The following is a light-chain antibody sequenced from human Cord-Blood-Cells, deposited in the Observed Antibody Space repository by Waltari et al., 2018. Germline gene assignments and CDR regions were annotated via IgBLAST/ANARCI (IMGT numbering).Light chain of an antibody. V-gene: IGLV2-14*01. Sequence: QSALTQPASVSGSPGQSITISCIGTSSDVGGYNYVSRYQQHPGKAPKLMIYEVSNRPSGVSNRFSGSKSGNTASLTISGLQAEDEADYYCSSYTSSSTLVFGGGTKLTVL. CDR1: SSDVGGYNY. J-gene: IGLJ2*01. CDR2: EVS. CDR3: SSYTSSSTLV.